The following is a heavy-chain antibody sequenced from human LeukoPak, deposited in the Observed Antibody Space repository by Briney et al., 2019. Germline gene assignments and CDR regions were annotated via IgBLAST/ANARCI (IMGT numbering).Heavy chain of an antibody. V-gene: IGHV4-59*08. D-gene: IGHD2-21*02. J-gene: IGHJ5*02. CDR1: GDSINNYY. CDR3: ARHHCGGDCYYNWFDP. CDR2: IYYSGST. Sequence: PSETLSLTCTVSGDSINNYYWSWIRQPPGKGLEWIGYIYYSGSTNYNPSLKSRVAISVDTSKNQFSLKLSSVTAADTAVYYCARHHCGGDCYYNWFDPWGQGTLVTVSS.